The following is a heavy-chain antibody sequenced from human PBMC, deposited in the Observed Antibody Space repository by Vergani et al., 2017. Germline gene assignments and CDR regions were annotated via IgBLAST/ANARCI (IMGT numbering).Heavy chain of an antibody. J-gene: IGHJ4*02. D-gene: IGHD5-24*01. CDR1: GFPFSSHA. CDR3: GRGSDNYN. CDR2: IKNTGDST. V-gene: IGHV3-23*01. Sequence: EVQLLQSEGAVVQPGGSRRLPCVASGFPFSSHAMSWVRQGHGQGLEWVSSIKNTGDSTHYTNSVKGRFTISRDNSKNTLYLQMNSLRVEDTDVYYCGRGSDNYNWGQGTLVTVSS.